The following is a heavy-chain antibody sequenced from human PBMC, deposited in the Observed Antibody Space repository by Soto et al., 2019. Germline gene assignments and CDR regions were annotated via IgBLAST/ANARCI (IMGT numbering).Heavy chain of an antibody. V-gene: IGHV1-8*01. D-gene: IGHD3-9*01. Sequence: GASVKGSCRASGYTFTSYDINWGRQATGQGLEWMGWMKTNSGNTVYAQKFQGRVTMTRNTSISTAYMELSSLRSEDTAVYYCATNYDILTGANWFDPCGQGTLVTVSS. CDR3: ATNYDILTGANWFDP. CDR2: MKTNSGNT. CDR1: GYTFTSYD. J-gene: IGHJ5*02.